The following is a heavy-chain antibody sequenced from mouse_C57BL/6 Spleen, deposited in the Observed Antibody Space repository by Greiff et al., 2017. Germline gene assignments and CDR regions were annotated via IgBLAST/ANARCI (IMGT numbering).Heavy chain of an antibody. D-gene: IGHD1-1*01. CDR3: AKNYYYGSSFDY. J-gene: IGHJ2*01. V-gene: IGHV2-4*01. CDR1: GFSLTSYG. CDR2: IWSGGST. Sequence: VHLVESGPGLVQPSQSLSITCTVSGFSLTSYGVHWVRQPPGKGLEWLGVIWSGGSTDYNAAFISRLSISKDNSKSQVFFKMNSLQADDTAIYYCAKNYYYGSSFDYWGQGTTLTVSS.